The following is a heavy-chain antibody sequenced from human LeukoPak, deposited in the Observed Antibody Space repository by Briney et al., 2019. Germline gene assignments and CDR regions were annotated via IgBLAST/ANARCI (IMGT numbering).Heavy chain of an antibody. J-gene: IGHJ3*02. V-gene: IGHV3-23*01. CDR2: ISGSGGST. Sequence: PGGSLRLSCAASGFTFSSYAMSWVRQAPGKGLEWVSAISGSGGSTYYADSVKGRFTISRDNSKNTLYLQMNSLRAEDTAVYYCARELWLGYYGSGSRDAFDIWGQGTMVTVSS. D-gene: IGHD3-10*01. CDR1: GFTFSSYA. CDR3: ARELWLGYYGSGSRDAFDI.